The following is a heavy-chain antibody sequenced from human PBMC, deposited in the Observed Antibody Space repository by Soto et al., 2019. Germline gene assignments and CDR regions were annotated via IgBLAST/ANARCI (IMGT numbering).Heavy chain of an antibody. CDR1: GFTFSSYA. CDR2: ISGSGGST. J-gene: IGHJ5*02. V-gene: IGHV3-23*01. Sequence: EVQLLESGGGLVQPGGSLRLSCAASGFTFSSYAMSWVRQTPGKGLEWVSAISGSGGSTYYADSVKGRFTISRDNSKNTLYLQMISLRAEDTAVYYCATQTAYPFDPWGQGTLVTVSS. CDR3: ATQTAYPFDP.